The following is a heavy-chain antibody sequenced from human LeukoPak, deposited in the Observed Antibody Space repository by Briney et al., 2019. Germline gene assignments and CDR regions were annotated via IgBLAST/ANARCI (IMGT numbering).Heavy chain of an antibody. D-gene: IGHD6-19*01. CDR3: ARGGYSSGWSYYFDY. Sequence: RAGGSLRLSCAASGFTFDDYGMSWVRQAPGKGLEWVSGINWNGISTHYADSVKGRFTISRDNAKNSLYLQMNSLRAEDTAVYYCARGGYSSGWSYYFDYWGQGTLVTVSS. CDR1: GFTFDDYG. CDR2: INWNGIST. V-gene: IGHV3-20*04. J-gene: IGHJ4*02.